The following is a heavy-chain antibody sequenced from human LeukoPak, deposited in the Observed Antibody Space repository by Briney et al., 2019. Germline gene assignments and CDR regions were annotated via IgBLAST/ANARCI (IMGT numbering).Heavy chain of an antibody. V-gene: IGHV3-48*03. CDR3: ARGGSSWSGYFQH. CDR2: ISSSGSII. CDR1: GFTFSNYK. J-gene: IGHJ1*01. Sequence: PGGSLRLSCAASGFTFSNYKMNWVRQAPGKGLEWVSYISSSGSIIYYSDSVKGRFTISRDNAKNTLYLQMNSLRAEDTAVYYCARGGSSWSGYFQHWGQGTLVTVSS. D-gene: IGHD6-13*01.